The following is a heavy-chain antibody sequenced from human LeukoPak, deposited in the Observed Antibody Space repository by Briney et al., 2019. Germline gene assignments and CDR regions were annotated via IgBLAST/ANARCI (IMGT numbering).Heavy chain of an antibody. D-gene: IGHD4-17*01. V-gene: IGHV3-23*01. CDR3: AKELRSKEFDY. CDR1: GFTFSSYA. Sequence: GGSLRLSCTASGFTFSSYAMNWVRQAPGKGLEWVSGIGAGGTFTYYADSVKGRFTISRDNSKNTLYLQMNSLRAEDTAVYYCAKELRSKEFDYWGQGTLVTVSS. J-gene: IGHJ4*02. CDR2: IGAGGTFT.